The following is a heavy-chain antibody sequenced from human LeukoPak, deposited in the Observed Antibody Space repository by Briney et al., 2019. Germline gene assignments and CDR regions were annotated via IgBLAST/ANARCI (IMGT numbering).Heavy chain of an antibody. V-gene: IGHV3-30*04. CDR3: ARDITMVRGQYYYYGMAV. CDR1: GFTFSSYA. J-gene: IGHJ6*04. D-gene: IGHD3-10*01. CDR2: ISYDGSSK. Sequence: PGGSLRLPCAASGFTFSSYAMHWVRQAPGKGLEWVAVISYDGSSKYYADSVTGRFTISIDNSKYTLYLQMNSLRSEATAPYSCARDITMVRGQYYYYGMAVCVKRTTVTAPS.